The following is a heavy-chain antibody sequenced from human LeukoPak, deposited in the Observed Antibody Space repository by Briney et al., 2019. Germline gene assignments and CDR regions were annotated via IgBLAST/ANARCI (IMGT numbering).Heavy chain of an antibody. CDR1: GGSISSSSYY. J-gene: IGHJ4*02. Sequence: SETLSLTCTVSGGSISSSSYYWGWIRQPPGKGLEWIGSIYYSGTTYYNPSLTSRVTISVDTSKNQCSRALSSVTAADTAVYYCARQGGKGGSDYWGQGTLVTVSS. CDR2: IYYSGTT. V-gene: IGHV4-39*01. CDR3: ARQGGKGGSDY. D-gene: IGHD2-15*01.